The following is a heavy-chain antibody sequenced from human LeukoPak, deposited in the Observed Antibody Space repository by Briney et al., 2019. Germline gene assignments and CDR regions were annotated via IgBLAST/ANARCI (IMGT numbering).Heavy chain of an antibody. V-gene: IGHV3-23*01. CDR2: ISGSGGST. CDR1: GFTFSSYA. Sequence: GGSLRLSCAASGFTFSSYAMSWVRQAPGKLLEWVSAISGSGGSTYYADSVKGRFTISRDNSKNTLYLKMNSLRAEDTAVYYCAKIHSSGWYGPDAFDIWGQGTMVTVSS. D-gene: IGHD6-19*01. CDR3: AKIHSSGWYGPDAFDI. J-gene: IGHJ3*02.